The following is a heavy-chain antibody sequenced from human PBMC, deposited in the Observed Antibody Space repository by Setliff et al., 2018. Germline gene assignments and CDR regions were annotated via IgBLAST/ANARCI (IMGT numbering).Heavy chain of an antibody. D-gene: IGHD3-10*01. J-gene: IGHJ5*02. Sequence: PSETLSLTCNVSGVSSSSTTFYWAWIRQSPGKGLEWIGSVSFFGSAYYNPSLQSRGAISLDTSRNQFSLELSSVTAADTAVYYCARDPGVHSGTWSLDLWGQGTQVTVSS. V-gene: IGHV4-39*07. CDR3: ARDPGVHSGTWSLDL. CDR1: GVSSSSTTFY. CDR2: VSFFGSA.